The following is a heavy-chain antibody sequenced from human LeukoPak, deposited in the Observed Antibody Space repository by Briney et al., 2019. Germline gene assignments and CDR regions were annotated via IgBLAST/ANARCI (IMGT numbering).Heavy chain of an antibody. Sequence: SETLSLTCTVSGGSISSSSYYWGWIRQPPGKGLEWIGSIYYSGSTYYNPSLKSRVTISVDTSKNQFSLKLSSVTAADTAVYYCARDPMVRGGHDAFDIWGQGTMVTVSS. CDR2: IYYSGST. D-gene: IGHD3-10*01. CDR1: GGSISSSSYY. V-gene: IGHV4-39*07. CDR3: ARDPMVRGGHDAFDI. J-gene: IGHJ3*02.